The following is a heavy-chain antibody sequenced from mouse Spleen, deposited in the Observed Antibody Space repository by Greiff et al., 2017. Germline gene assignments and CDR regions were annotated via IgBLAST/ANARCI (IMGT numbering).Heavy chain of an antibody. Sequence: VQLQQSGGDLVKPGGSLKLSCAASGFTFSSYGMSWVRQTPDKRLEWVATISSGGSYTYYPDSVKGRFTISRDNAKNTLYLQMSSLKSEDTAMYYCARHGDSSGYEGFAYWGQGTLVTVSA. CDR1: GFTFSSYG. J-gene: IGHJ3*01. CDR2: ISSGGSYT. CDR3: ARHGDSSGYEGFAY. V-gene: IGHV5-6*01. D-gene: IGHD3-2*02.